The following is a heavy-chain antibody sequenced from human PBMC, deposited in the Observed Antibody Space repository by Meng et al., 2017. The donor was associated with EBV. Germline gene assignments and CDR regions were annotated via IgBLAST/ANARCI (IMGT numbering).Heavy chain of an antibody. Sequence: QLQLRESGPGQVKPSETPSLTCPVSGDSISSFYDWGWIRQPPGRGLEWIGSVHYTGSTYYSPSLKSRVTVSVDTSKNQFSLRLTSVTAADTAVYYCARPFPSWQSPRLDPFGAWGQGTLVTVSS. CDR3: ARPFPSWQSPRLDPFGA. CDR1: GDSISSFYD. CDR2: VHYTGST. D-gene: IGHD6-19*01. J-gene: IGHJ5*02. V-gene: IGHV4-39*01.